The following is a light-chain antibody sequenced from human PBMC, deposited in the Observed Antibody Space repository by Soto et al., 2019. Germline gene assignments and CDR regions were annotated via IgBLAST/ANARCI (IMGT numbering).Light chain of an antibody. CDR3: SSYTSSSTPVV. Sequence: QSVLTQPASVSGSPGQSITTSCTGTSSDVGGYNYVSWYQQHPGKAPKLMIYDVSNRPSGVSNRFSGSKSGNTASLTISGLQAEDEADYYCSSYTSSSTPVVFGGGT. CDR2: DVS. J-gene: IGLJ2*01. V-gene: IGLV2-14*01. CDR1: SSDVGGYNY.